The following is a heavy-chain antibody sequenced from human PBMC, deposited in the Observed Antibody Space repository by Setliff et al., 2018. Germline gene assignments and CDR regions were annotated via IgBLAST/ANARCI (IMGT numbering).Heavy chain of an antibody. CDR1: GFTFSSYA. Sequence: GGSLRLSCAASGFTFSSYAMSWVRQAPGKGLEWVSAISGSGGSTYYADSVKGRFTISRDDSKNTAYLQMDSLNTEDTAVYYCIVAGNYFDYWGQGTLVTVSS. J-gene: IGHJ4*02. CDR3: IVAGNYFDY. CDR2: ISGSGGST. V-gene: IGHV3-23*01. D-gene: IGHD5-12*01.